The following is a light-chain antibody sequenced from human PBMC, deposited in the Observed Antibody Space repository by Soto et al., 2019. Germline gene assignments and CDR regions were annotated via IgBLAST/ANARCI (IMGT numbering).Light chain of an antibody. CDR1: QSVSSN. J-gene: IGKJ1*01. CDR3: QQYNSWPRT. V-gene: IGKV3-15*01. Sequence: QSPATLSVSLGERATLSCKASQSVSSNLAWYQQKPGQAPRLLIYGASTRATGIPARFSGSGSGTEFTLTISSLQSEDFAVYSCQQYNSWPRTFGQGTKVDIK. CDR2: GAS.